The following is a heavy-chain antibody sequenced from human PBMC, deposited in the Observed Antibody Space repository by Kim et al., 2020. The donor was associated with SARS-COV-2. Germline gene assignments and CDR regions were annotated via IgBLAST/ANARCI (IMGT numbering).Heavy chain of an antibody. J-gene: IGHJ4*02. D-gene: IGHD1-26*01. Sequence: QKFQGRVTMTEDTSTETAYMELSSLRAEDTAVYYCATIISGSYYRWYCDYWGQGTLVTVSS. V-gene: IGHV1-24*01. CDR3: ATIISGSYYRWYCDY.